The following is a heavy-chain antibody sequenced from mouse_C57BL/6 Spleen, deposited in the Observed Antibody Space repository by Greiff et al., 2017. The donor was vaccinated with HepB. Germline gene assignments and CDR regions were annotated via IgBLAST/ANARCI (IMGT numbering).Heavy chain of an antibody. J-gene: IGHJ4*01. CDR2: IYPSDSET. CDR3: ARSHYYGRGYAMDY. D-gene: IGHD1-1*01. CDR1: GYTFTSYW. Sequence: QVQLQQPGAELVRPGSSVKLSCKASGYTFTSYWMDWVKQRPGQGLEWIGNIYPSDSETHYNQKFKDKATLTVDQSSSTAYMQLSSLTSEDSAVYYCARSHYYGRGYAMDYWGQGTSVTVSS. V-gene: IGHV1-61*01.